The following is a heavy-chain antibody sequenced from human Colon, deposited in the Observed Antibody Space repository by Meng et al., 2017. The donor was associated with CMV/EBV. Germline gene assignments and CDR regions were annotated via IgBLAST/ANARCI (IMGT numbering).Heavy chain of an antibody. V-gene: IGHV3-23*03. J-gene: IGHJ4*02. Sequence: ASGFTFGQDAMNWVRQAPGKGLEWVSLIYSAGTSTFYADSVKGRFTISRDNSKNTLYLQMKSLRAEDTAVYFCAKVLTGSLYYFESWGQGSLVTVSS. CDR3: AKVLTGSLYYFES. CDR2: IYSAGTST. CDR1: GFTFGQDA. D-gene: IGHD3-9*01.